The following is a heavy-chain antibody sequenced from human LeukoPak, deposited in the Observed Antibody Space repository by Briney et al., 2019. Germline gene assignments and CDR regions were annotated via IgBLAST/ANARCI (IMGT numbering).Heavy chain of an antibody. CDR1: GGSISSGGYY. V-gene: IGHV4-30-2*01. J-gene: IGHJ3*02. CDR3: ARDRVYDILTPGAFDI. Sequence: SQTLSLTCTVSGGSISSGGYYWSWIRQPPGKGLEWIGYIYHSGSTYYNPSLKSRVTISVDRSKNQFSLKLSSVTAADTAVYYCARDRVYDILTPGAFDIWGQGTMVTVSS. D-gene: IGHD3-9*01. CDR2: IYHSGST.